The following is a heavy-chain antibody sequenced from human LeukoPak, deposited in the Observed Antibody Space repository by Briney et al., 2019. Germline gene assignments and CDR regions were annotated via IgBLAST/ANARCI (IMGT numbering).Heavy chain of an antibody. CDR3: ARVYSSPSYYFDY. D-gene: IGHD3-22*01. V-gene: IGHV4-61*01. CDR1: GGSISSSSYY. Sequence: SETLSLTCTVSGGSISSSSYYWSWIRQPPGKGLEWIGYIYYSGSTNYNPSLKSRVTISVDTSKNQFSLKLSSVTAADTAVYYCARVYSSPSYYFDYWGQGTLVTVSS. CDR2: IYYSGST. J-gene: IGHJ4*02.